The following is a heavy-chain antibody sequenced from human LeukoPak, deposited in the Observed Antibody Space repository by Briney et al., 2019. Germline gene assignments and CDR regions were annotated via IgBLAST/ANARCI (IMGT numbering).Heavy chain of an antibody. J-gene: IGHJ4*02. V-gene: IGHV1-2*02. CDR3: ARVNGGNSVGLG. D-gene: IGHD4-23*01. CDR2: INPNSGGT. CDR1: GYTFTGYY. Sequence: ASVKVSCKASGYTFTGYYMHWVRRAPGQGLEWMGWINPNSGGTNYAQKFQGRVTMTRDTSISTAHMELSRLRSDDTAVYYCARVNGGNSVGLGWGQGTLVTVSS.